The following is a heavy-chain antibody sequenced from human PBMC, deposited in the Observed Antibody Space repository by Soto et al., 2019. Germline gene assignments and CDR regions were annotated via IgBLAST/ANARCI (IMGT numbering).Heavy chain of an antibody. D-gene: IGHD6-19*01. CDR1: GYTFTSYG. V-gene: IGHV1-18*04. CDR2: ISAYNGNK. J-gene: IGHJ4*02. CDR3: ARGWREPNSSGWFELTC. Sequence: QVQLVQSGAEVKKPGASVKVSCKASGYTFTSYGISWVRQAPGQGLEWMGWISAYNGNKNYAQKLQGRATITTDTSTSTAYVELRSLRSDDTAEYYGARGWREPNSSGWFELTCWGQVTLVTVSS.